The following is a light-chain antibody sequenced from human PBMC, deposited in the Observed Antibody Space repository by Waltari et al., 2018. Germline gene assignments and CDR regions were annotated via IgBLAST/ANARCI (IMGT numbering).Light chain of an antibody. CDR2: DVS. Sequence: QSALTQPASVSGSPGQSITISCTGTRSDVGGYNYVSWYQQHPGKAPKLMFYDVSNRPSRVSTRFPGSKSGNTASLTISGLQAEDEADYYCSSYTSSSTRFFGTGTKVTVL. J-gene: IGLJ1*01. V-gene: IGLV2-14*01. CDR3: SSYTSSSTRF. CDR1: RSDVGGYNY.